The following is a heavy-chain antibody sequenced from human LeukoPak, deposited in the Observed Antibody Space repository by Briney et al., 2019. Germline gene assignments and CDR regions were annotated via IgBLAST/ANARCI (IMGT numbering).Heavy chain of an antibody. CDR3: ARGDSGLFEH. D-gene: IGHD2-8*01. V-gene: IGHV1-18*01. J-gene: IGHJ4*02. CDR1: GYTFTRYG. Sequence: SSVQDSCQASGYTFTRYGISWVRQAPGQGVEWMGGISAYDDNTNYAQKLQGRVTMTTDTSTSTAYMELRSLRSDDTAVDYCARGDSGLFEHWGQGTLVTVSS. CDR2: ISAYDDNT.